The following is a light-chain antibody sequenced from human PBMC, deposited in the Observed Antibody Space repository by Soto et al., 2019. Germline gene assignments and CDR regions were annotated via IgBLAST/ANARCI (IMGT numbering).Light chain of an antibody. CDR1: QSISSNY. J-gene: IGKJ1*01. CDR2: GAS. CDR3: QQYVSGT. Sequence: EIVLTQSPGTLSVSPGERATLSCRASQSISSNYLARYQQKPGQAPSLLIYGASSRATGIPGRFSGSGSGTDITRTISTQEPEDSAIYHCQQYVSGTFGPGTKVEIK. V-gene: IGKV3-20*01.